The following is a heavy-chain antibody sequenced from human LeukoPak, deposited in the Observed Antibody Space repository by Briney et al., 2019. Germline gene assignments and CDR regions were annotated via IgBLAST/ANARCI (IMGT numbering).Heavy chain of an antibody. J-gene: IGHJ4*02. CDR2: INPNSGGT. CDR1: GYTFTGYY. CDR3: ARSSYCSGGSCYGRLSDY. V-gene: IGHV1-2*02. D-gene: IGHD2-15*01. Sequence: GASVKVSCKASGYTFTGYYMHWVRQAPGQGLEWMGWINPNSGGTNYAQKFQDRVTMTRDTSISTAYMELSRLRSDDTAVYYCARSSYCSGGSCYGRLSDYWGQGTLVTVSS.